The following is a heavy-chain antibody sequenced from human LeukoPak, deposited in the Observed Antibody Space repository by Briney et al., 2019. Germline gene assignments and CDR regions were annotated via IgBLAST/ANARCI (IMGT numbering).Heavy chain of an antibody. Sequence: GGSLRLSCATSGFSLTDYPMNWVRQAPGKGLEWISNIRTTAEGAKYAYYADSVKGRVTISRDDGKNTLYLHMNSLRDDDTAVYYCATDQRYAFDYRGQGILVTVSS. D-gene: IGHD3-9*01. CDR2: IRTTAEGAKYA. J-gene: IGHJ4*02. V-gene: IGHV3-48*02. CDR1: GFSLTDYP. CDR3: ATDQRYAFDY.